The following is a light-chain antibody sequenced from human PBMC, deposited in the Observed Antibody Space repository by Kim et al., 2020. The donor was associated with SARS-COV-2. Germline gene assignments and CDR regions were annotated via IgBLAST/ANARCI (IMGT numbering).Light chain of an antibody. Sequence: QSVLTQPPSASGTPGQRVTMSCFGSSSNIGSNSVHWYQQLPGSAPKLLIYRNDQRPSGVPDRFSGSKSGTSASLAIGGLRSEDEADYYCAVWDDNLSGHMFGGGTKLTVL. V-gene: IGLV1-47*01. CDR3: AVWDDNLSGHM. J-gene: IGLJ3*02. CDR2: RND. CDR1: SSNIGSNS.